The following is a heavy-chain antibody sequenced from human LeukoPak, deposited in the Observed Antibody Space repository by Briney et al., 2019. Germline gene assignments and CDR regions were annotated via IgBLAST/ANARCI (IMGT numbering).Heavy chain of an antibody. J-gene: IGHJ6*03. V-gene: IGHV3-23*01. CDR3: ARGGAPIYYYYIDV. CDR2: ISDSGNT. CDR1: GFTLSSYA. Sequence: GGSLRLSCAASGFTLSSYAMSWVRQAPGKGLEWVSAISDSGNTYHADSVKGRFTISRDSSKNTLFLQMNRLRPDDTAVYYCARGGAPIYYYYIDVWGKGTTVTVSS. D-gene: IGHD4/OR15-4a*01.